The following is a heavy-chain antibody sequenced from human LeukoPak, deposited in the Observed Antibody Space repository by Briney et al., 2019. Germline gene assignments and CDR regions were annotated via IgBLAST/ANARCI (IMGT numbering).Heavy chain of an antibody. CDR1: GSTFSSYS. CDR3: TRNSFGDYATFDY. CDR2: ISSSSSTI. Sequence: GGSLRLSCAASGSTFSSYSMNWVRQAPGKGLEWVSYISSSSSTIYYADSVKGRFTISRDNAKNSLYLQMSSLRAEDTAVYYCTRNSFGDYATFDYWGQGTLVTVSS. J-gene: IGHJ4*02. D-gene: IGHD4-17*01. V-gene: IGHV3-48*04.